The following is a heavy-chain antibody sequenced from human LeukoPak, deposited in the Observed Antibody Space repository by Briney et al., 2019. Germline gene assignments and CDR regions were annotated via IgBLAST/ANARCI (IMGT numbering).Heavy chain of an antibody. CDR2: ISSSSSTI. V-gene: IGHV3-48*04. Sequence: GGSLRLSCAASGFTFSNYAMSWVRQAPGKVLERVSYISSSSSTIYHADSVKGRFTISRDNAKNSLYLQTKSLRAEDTAVYYCARAGYFDIPQGFDLWGRGTLVTVSS. CDR3: ARAGYFDIPQGFDL. J-gene: IGHJ2*01. CDR1: GFTFSNYA. D-gene: IGHD2-21*01.